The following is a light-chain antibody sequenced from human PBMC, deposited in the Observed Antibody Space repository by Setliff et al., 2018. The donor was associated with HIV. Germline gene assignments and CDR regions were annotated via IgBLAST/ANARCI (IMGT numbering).Light chain of an antibody. CDR3: QQYAYYST. V-gene: IGKV1-5*03. J-gene: IGKJ1*01. Sequence: DVQMTQSPSTLSASLGDRVTITCRASQYINSWLAWYQQKPGKAPKLLIYKASTLESGVPSRFSGSGSGTEFTLTISNLQPDDFATYYCQQYAYYSTFGQGTKVDIK. CDR1: QYINSW. CDR2: KAS.